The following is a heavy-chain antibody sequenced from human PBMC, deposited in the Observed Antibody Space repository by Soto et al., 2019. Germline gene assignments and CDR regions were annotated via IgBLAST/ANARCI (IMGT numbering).Heavy chain of an antibody. V-gene: IGHV1-69*13. CDR1: GGTFSSYA. J-gene: IGHJ3*02. Sequence: SVKVSFKASGGTFSSYAISWVRQAPGQGLEWMGGIIPIFGTANYAQKFQGRVTITADESTSTAYMELSSLRSEDTAVYYCARALGPYYDSSGYSAFDIWGQGTMVTVSS. D-gene: IGHD3-22*01. CDR3: ARALGPYYDSSGYSAFDI. CDR2: IIPIFGTA.